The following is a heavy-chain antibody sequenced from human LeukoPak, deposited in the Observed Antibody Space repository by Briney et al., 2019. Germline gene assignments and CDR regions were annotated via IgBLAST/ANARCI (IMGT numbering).Heavy chain of an antibody. J-gene: IGHJ2*01. V-gene: IGHV3-53*01. Sequence: GGSLRLSCAASGFTVSTNYMSWVRQAPGKGLEWVSVKGRFTISRDHSKNTFYLQMNSLRAGDTAVYYCARAQRFSFWYFDLWGRGTLVTVSS. CDR1: GFTVSTNY. CDR3: ARAQRFSFWYFDL. D-gene: IGHD3-3*01.